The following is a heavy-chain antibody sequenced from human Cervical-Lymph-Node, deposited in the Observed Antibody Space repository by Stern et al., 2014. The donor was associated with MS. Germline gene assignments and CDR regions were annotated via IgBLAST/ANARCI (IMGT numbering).Heavy chain of an antibody. D-gene: IGHD1-7*01. CDR2: YDPEDGET. CDR1: GNTLSEFC. J-gene: IGHJ5*02. CDR3: AAVKNYGIHNWFDP. V-gene: IGHV1-24*01. Sequence: VKLGQSGAEVKKPGAPVKVSCKVSGNTLSEFCMHWVRQAPGERLEWMGGYDPEDGETVYAQKFKGRVTMTEDTSTDTAYLYLRSLRSEDTAVYFCAAVKNYGIHNWFDPWGQGTLVTVSS.